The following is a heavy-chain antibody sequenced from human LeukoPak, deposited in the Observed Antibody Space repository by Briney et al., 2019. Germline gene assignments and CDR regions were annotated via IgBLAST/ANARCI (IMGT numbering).Heavy chain of an antibody. D-gene: IGHD6-13*01. V-gene: IGHV1-18*01. CDR3: VRDNALIAAAGYYFDH. CDR1: GYTFTNYG. J-gene: IGHJ4*02. CDR2: ISGYNGQT. Sequence: ASVKVSCKASGYTFTNYGISWVRHAPGQGREWVGWISGYNGQTISTPSLQGRLTMTTDTSTSTAHMELTGLTSGDTAVYYCVRDNALIAAAGYYFDHWGQGTQVTVSS.